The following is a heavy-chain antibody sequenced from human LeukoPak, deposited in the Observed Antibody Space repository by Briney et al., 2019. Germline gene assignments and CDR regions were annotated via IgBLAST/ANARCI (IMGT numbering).Heavy chain of an antibody. J-gene: IGHJ4*02. CDR2: IYYTGSS. D-gene: IGHD2-15*01. V-gene: IGHV4-39*02. CDR1: GGSISYSSYY. CDR3: ARDCSGGSCFSGPFEY. Sequence: PSETLSLTCTVSGGSISYSSYYWGWIRQPPGKGLEWIGSIYYTGSSYYNPSLKSRVTISVDTSKNQFSLKLRSVTAADTAVYYCARDCSGGSCFSGPFEYWGQGTLVTVSP.